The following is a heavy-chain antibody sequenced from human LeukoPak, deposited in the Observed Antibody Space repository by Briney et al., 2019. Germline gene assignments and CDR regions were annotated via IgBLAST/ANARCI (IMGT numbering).Heavy chain of an antibody. CDR1: GFTVSSYY. Sequence: GGTLRLSCAASGFTVSSYYMSWIRQAPGKGLEWVGEIYNGGSTYYAGSVKGRFTISRDNSKNTLYLQMNSLRAEDTAVYYCARLTGPNSSSWRAYYFDYWGQGTLVTVSS. CDR2: IYNGGST. CDR3: ARLTGPNSSSWRAYYFDY. V-gene: IGHV3-53*01. D-gene: IGHD6-13*01. J-gene: IGHJ4*02.